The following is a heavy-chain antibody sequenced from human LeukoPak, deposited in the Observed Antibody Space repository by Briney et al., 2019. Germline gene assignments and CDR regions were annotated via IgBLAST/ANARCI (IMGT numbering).Heavy chain of an antibody. CDR3: ARAGGLVVAGTFDP. Sequence: SETLSLTCTVSGGSVSSGSYYWSWIRQPPGKGLEWIGYIYYSGSTNYNPSLKSRVTISVDTSKNHFSLKLSSVTAADTAVYYCARAGGLVVAGTFDPWGQGTLVTVSS. CDR2: IYYSGST. V-gene: IGHV4-61*03. J-gene: IGHJ5*02. CDR1: GGSVSSGSYY. D-gene: IGHD6-19*01.